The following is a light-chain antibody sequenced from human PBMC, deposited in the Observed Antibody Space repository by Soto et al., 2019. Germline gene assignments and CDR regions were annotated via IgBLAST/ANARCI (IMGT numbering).Light chain of an antibody. Sequence: EIVLTQSPGTLSLSPGEGATLTCRASQSVSSSYLAWYQQKPGQAPGLLIYAASSRAPGIPDRFTGSGSGTDFILTISRPEPEDFAVYYCQHYGSSPRTFGQGTKLEIK. V-gene: IGKV3-20*01. CDR1: QSVSSSY. CDR3: QHYGSSPRT. J-gene: IGKJ2*01. CDR2: AAS.